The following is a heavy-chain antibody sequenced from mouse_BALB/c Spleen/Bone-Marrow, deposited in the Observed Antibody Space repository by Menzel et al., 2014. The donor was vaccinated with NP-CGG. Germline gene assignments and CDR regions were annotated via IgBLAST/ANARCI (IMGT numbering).Heavy chain of an antibody. CDR1: GYTFTRYT. CDR2: IIPNSGYS. V-gene: IGHV1-4*01. D-gene: IGHD1-1*01. CDR3: TIRYYAMDY. Sequence: VQLQQSGAELARPGASVKMSCQASGYTFTRYTMHWEKKRPGQGLEWIGYIIPNSGYSNYNQKFKDKATLTADKSSSTDYMQLSSLTPEDSAVYYCTIRYYAMDYWGQGTSVTVSS. J-gene: IGHJ4*01.